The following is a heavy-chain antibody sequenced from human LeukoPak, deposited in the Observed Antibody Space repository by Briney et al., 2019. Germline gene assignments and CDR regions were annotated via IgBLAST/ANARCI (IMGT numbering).Heavy chain of an antibody. V-gene: IGHV3-33*01. CDR2: ICYDGSNE. CDR3: ARNAYNYGGFDY. J-gene: IGHJ4*02. CDR1: GFPFRTYG. D-gene: IGHD5-24*01. Sequence: GGSLTLSCTASGFPFRTYGWVWVRQPPGKGLEWVEFICYDGSNENYADSVKGRFTIPRDNSKSTLFLQMNSLRAEDTAVYHCARNAYNYGGFDYWGLGTLVTVSS.